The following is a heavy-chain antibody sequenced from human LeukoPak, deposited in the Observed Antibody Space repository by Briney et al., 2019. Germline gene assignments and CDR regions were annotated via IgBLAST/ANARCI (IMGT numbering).Heavy chain of an antibody. Sequence: GGSLRLSCAASGFTFSSYGMHWVRQAPGKGLEWVAVIWYDGSNKYYADSVKGRFTISRDNSKNTLYLQINSLRAEDTAVYYCARSSYSSSSSVWGQGTMATVSS. CDR2: IWYDGSNK. CDR3: ARSSYSSSSSV. J-gene: IGHJ3*01. CDR1: GFTFSSYG. V-gene: IGHV3-33*01. D-gene: IGHD6-6*01.